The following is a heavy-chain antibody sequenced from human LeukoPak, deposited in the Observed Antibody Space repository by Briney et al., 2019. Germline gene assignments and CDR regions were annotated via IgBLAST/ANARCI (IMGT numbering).Heavy chain of an antibody. Sequence: GGSLRLSCVGSGFMFDTYSMNWVRQAPGKGLEWVSSISSRSGYIYYADSVKGRFTISRDNANNSVYLQMNRLKAEDTAVYYCARVRWGDFSPQCDYWGQGTLITVSP. D-gene: IGHD2-21*02. J-gene: IGHJ4*02. V-gene: IGHV3-21*01. CDR1: GFMFDTYS. CDR3: ARVRWGDFSPQCDY. CDR2: ISSRSGYI.